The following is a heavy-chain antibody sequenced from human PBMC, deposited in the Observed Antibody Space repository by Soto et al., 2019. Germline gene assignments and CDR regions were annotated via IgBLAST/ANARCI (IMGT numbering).Heavy chain of an antibody. Sequence: QVQLQESGPGLVRPSETLSLTCTVSSDSISSYYWICIRHSPGKGLEWIGYTDYSGNTNYNPSLKSRVTISGDTSKNQFSLRLSSVTAADTAVYYCARAVGDPLYYLDYWGQGTLVTVSS. V-gene: IGHV4-59*08. CDR2: TDYSGNT. CDR3: ARAVGDPLYYLDY. J-gene: IGHJ4*02. CDR1: SDSISSYY. D-gene: IGHD6-19*01.